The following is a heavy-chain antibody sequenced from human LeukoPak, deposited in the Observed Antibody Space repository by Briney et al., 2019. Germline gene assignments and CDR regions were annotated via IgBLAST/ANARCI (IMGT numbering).Heavy chain of an antibody. V-gene: IGHV4-59*01. D-gene: IGHD3-22*01. CDR3: ARSSVPYYYYNYSMDV. CDR1: GGSISNYY. J-gene: IGHJ6*03. Sequence: SETLSLTCIVSGGSISNYYWSWIRQSPGTGLEWIGFIYCSGTTNYNPSLKSRVTISVDTSKNHFSLKLSSVTAADTAVYYCARSSVPYYYYNYSMDVWGNGTTVTVSS. CDR2: IYCSGTT.